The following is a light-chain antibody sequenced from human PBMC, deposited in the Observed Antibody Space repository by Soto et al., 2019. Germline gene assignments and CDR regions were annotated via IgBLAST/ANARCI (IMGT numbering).Light chain of an antibody. Sequence: EIVLTQSPATLSLSPGERATLSCRASQSVSRYLAWYQQKPGQAPRLLIHDASNRATAIPARFSGSGSGTDFTLTISSREPEDFAVYYCQQRSNWTQLTFGGGTKVEIK. CDR2: DAS. CDR3: QQRSNWTQLT. V-gene: IGKV3-11*01. J-gene: IGKJ4*01. CDR1: QSVSRY.